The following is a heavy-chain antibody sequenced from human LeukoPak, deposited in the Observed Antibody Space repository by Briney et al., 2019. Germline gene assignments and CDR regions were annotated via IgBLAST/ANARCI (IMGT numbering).Heavy chain of an antibody. CDR3: AREVRDYYDSSGKPYDAFDI. D-gene: IGHD3-22*01. CDR1: GGSISSYY. CDR2: IYYSGST. Sequence: PSETLSLTCTVSGGSISSYYWSWIRQPPGKGLEWIGYIYYSGSTNYNPSLKSRVTISVDTSKDQFSLKLSSVTAADTAVYYCAREVRDYYDSSGKPYDAFDIWGQGTMVTVSS. J-gene: IGHJ3*02. V-gene: IGHV4-59*01.